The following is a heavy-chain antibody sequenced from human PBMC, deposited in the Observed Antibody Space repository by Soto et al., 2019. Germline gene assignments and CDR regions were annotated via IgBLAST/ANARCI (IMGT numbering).Heavy chain of an antibody. CDR1: GFTFGDSY. Sequence: GGSLSLSCAGSGFTFGDSYMSWIRQAPGKGLEWLSYISPGSRYPAYADSVKGRFTISRDNAKRSLYLQMMSLTAEDTAIYYCVRGGGRGLFDPWGQGTMVTVSS. CDR3: VRGGGRGLFDP. D-gene: IGHD2-15*01. J-gene: IGHJ5*02. CDR2: ISPGSRYP. V-gene: IGHV3-11*06.